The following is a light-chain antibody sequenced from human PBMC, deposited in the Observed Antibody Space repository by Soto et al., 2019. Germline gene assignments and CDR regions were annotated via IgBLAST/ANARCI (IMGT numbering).Light chain of an antibody. V-gene: IGLV1-47*01. CDR2: MNN. CDR1: SSNIGSNY. Sequence: QSVLTQPPSASGTPGQRVTISCSGSSSNIGSNYVYWYQQFPGTAPKLLIYMNNQRPSGVPDRFSGSKSGTSASLAISGLRCEDEADYYCAAWDDSLSGYVVFGGGTKLTVL. J-gene: IGLJ2*01. CDR3: AAWDDSLSGYVV.